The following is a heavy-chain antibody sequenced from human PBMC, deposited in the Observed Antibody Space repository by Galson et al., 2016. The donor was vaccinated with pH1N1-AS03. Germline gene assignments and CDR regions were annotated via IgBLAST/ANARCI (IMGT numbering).Heavy chain of an antibody. D-gene: IGHD1-26*01. CDR2: INPSSGGT. Sequence: SVKVSCKASGYTFAYYYVHWVRQAPGQGLGWMGWINPSSGGTKFAQKFQGTVSMTTDTSTRTAYMELSRLRSDDTAVYYCARGGGSALDSWGQGTLVTVSS. J-gene: IGHJ4*02. CDR3: ARGGGSALDS. CDR1: GYTFAYYY. V-gene: IGHV1-2*02.